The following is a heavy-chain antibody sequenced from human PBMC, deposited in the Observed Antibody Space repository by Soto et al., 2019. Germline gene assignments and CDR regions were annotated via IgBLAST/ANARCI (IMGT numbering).Heavy chain of an antibody. CDR2: INHSGST. CDR1: GGSFSGYY. Sequence: SETLSLTCAVYGGSFSGYYWSWIRQPPGKGLEWIGEINHSGSTNYNPSLKSRVTISVDTSKNQFSLKLSSVTAADTAVYYCAKWARRFGERWFDPWGQGTLVTVSS. V-gene: IGHV4-34*01. D-gene: IGHD3-10*01. J-gene: IGHJ5*02. CDR3: AKWARRFGERWFDP.